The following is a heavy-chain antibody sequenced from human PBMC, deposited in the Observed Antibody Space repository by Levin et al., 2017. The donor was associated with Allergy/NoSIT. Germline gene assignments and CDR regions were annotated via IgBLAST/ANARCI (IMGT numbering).Heavy chain of an antibody. CDR1: GGSISSYY. Sequence: GSLRLSCTVSGGSISSYYWSWIRQPPGKGLEWIGYIYYSGSTNYNPSLKSRVTISVDTSKNQFSLKLSSVTAADTAVYYCAREVTNWDTLYNWNYTGHNWFDPWGQGTLVTVSS. J-gene: IGHJ5*02. CDR3: AREVTNWDTLYNWNYTGHNWFDP. V-gene: IGHV4-59*01. D-gene: IGHD1-7*01. CDR2: IYYSGST.